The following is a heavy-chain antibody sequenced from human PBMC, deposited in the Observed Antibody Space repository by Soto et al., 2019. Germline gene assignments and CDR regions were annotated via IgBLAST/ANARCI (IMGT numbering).Heavy chain of an antibody. CDR2: IIPIFGTA. CDR1: GGTFSSYA. V-gene: IGHV1-69*13. J-gene: IGHJ4*02. Sequence: SVKVSCKASGGTFSSYAISWVRQAPGQGLEWMGGIIPIFGTANYAQKFQGRVTITADESTSTAYMELSSLRSEDTAVYYCARDLGIAAAGTGFGYWGQGTLVTVSS. CDR3: ARDLGIAAAGTGFGY. D-gene: IGHD6-13*01.